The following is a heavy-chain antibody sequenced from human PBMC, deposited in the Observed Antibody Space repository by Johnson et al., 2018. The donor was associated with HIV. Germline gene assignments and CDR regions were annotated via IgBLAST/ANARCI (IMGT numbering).Heavy chain of an antibody. Sequence: VQLVESGGGVVQPGRSLRLSCAASGFTFSSYAMSWVRQAPGKGLEWVSAISGSGGSTYYADSVKGRFPISRDNSKNPLYLQMNSLRAEDTAVYYCAKTQWELLGVGAFDIWGQGTMVTVSS. D-gene: IGHD1-26*01. V-gene: IGHV3-23*04. CDR2: ISGSGGST. CDR3: AKTQWELLGVGAFDI. J-gene: IGHJ3*02. CDR1: GFTFSSYA.